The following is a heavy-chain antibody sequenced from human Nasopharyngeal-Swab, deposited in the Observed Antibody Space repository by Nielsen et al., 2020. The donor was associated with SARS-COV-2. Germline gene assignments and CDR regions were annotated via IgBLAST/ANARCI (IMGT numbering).Heavy chain of an antibody. V-gene: IGHV3-23*01. CDR2: ISASGRAT. Sequence: GGSLRLSCAASGFSFIYASMIWVRQAPGKGLEWVSGISASGRATYYADSVEGRLTISRDNSRNTLSLQMNNLRAEDTATYYCARGCDTDCFRVDSWGQGTLVTVSS. CDR3: ARGCDTDCFRVDS. D-gene: IGHD2-21*02. J-gene: IGHJ4*02. CDR1: GFSFIYA.